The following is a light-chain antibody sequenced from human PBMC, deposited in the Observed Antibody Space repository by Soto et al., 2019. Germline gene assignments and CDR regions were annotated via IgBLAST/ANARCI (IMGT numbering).Light chain of an antibody. CDR2: NSN. Sequence: QSVLTQPPSASETPGQRVTISCSGSSSNIGSRYVYWYQQLPAAAPKLLIYNSNQSPSRVPDRFSGSKSGISAALAISGLRYEDEADYYCAARDDSLSVPVFGGGTKLTVL. J-gene: IGLJ2*01. V-gene: IGLV1-47*01. CDR3: AARDDSLSVPV. CDR1: SSNIGSRY.